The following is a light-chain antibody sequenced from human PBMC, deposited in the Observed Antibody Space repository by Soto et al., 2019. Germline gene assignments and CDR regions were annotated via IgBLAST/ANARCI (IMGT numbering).Light chain of an antibody. CDR3: CSSGGSPTYV. Sequence: QSALTQPASVSGSPGQSITISCTGTSSNVGSYKLVSWYQQHPGKAPKLMIFEVNKRPSGVSNRFSGSKSGNTASLTISGLKVEDEADYYCCSSGGSPTYVFGTGTNVTAL. CDR1: SSNVGSYKL. CDR2: EVN. V-gene: IGLV2-23*02. J-gene: IGLJ1*01.